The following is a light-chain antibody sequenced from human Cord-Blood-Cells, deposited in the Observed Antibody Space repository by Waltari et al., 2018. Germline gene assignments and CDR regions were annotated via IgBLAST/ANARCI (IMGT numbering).Light chain of an antibody. CDR1: QSVSSSY. J-gene: IGKJ1*01. Sequence: GERATLSCRASQSVSSSYLAWYQQKPGQAPRLLIYGASSRATGIPDRFSGSGSGTDFTLTISRLEPEDFAVYYCQQYGSSPWTFGQGTKVEIK. CDR3: QQYGSSPWT. V-gene: IGKV3-20*01. CDR2: GAS.